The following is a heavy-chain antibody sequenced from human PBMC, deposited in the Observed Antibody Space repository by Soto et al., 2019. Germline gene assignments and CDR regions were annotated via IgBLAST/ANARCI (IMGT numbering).Heavy chain of an antibody. J-gene: IGHJ4*01. V-gene: IGHV4-39*01. D-gene: IGHD2-8*01. CDR3: VSQRTSVLTQAYFDY. CDR2: VYDRGRS. Sequence: KASETLSLTGTASGGSVSNSDYYWCCIRQCPGKGLEGIGRVYDRGRSYSKSSVKSRVTISVDTSKNQFSLNLNSVTASDTAVYYCVSQRTSVLTQAYFDYWGPGALVTVSS. CDR1: GGSVSNSDYY.